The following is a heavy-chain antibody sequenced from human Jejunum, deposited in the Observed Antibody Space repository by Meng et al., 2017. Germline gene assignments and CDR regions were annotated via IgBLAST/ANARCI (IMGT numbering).Heavy chain of an antibody. CDR2: SRNKAKSYTT. CDR1: GFTFSDHY. D-gene: IGHD3-22*01. Sequence: GESLKISCVVSGFTFSDHYIDWVRQAPGKGLEWVGRSRNKAKSYTTEYAASVKGRFTISRDDSKNSVYLQMNSLKTEDTAVYYCTGASCSSGLCYFDYWGQGTLVTVS. J-gene: IGHJ4*02. CDR3: TGASCSSGLCYFDY. V-gene: IGHV3-72*01.